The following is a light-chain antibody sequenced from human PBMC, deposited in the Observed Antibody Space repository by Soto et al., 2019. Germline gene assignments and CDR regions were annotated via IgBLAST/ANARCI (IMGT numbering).Light chain of an antibody. V-gene: IGKV3-11*01. CDR3: QQRTNWRLT. J-gene: IGKJ4*01. Sequence: EIVLTQSPATLSLSPGERATLSCRASQSVNDYLTWYQQKPGQAPRLLIYDASNRATGIPARFSGSGSGTDFTLTISSLEPVDFAVYYCQQRTNWRLTFGGGTKVEIK. CDR2: DAS. CDR1: QSVNDY.